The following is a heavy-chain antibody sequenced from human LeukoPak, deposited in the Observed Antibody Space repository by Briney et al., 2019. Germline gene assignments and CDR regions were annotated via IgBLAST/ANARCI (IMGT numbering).Heavy chain of an antibody. CDR1: KFTFSSAW. CDR3: TADYGAGVFDY. V-gene: IGHV3-15*01. J-gene: IGHJ4*02. CDR2: IKSKTDGGTT. D-gene: IGHD4-17*01. Sequence: GGSLRLSCAASKFTFSSAWMNWVRQAPGKGLEWVGRIKSKTDGGTTDYAAPVKGGFTISRDDSKNTLYLQMNSLKTEDTAVYYCTADYGAGVFDYWGQGTLVTVSS.